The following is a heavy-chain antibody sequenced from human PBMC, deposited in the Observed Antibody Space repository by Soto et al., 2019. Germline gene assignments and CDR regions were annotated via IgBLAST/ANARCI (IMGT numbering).Heavy chain of an antibody. D-gene: IGHD4-17*01. CDR3: ARKGAGDSGDYLNFDY. Sequence: PSETLSLTCSVYGGSFSGYYWSWIRQPPGEVLEWIGTIDHSGSTNYNPSPMSRVTISVDTSKNQFSLKLNSGTAADTAVYYCARKGAGDSGDYLNFDYWGQGILVTVSS. CDR1: GGSFSGYY. CDR2: IDHSGST. V-gene: IGHV4-34*01. J-gene: IGHJ4*02.